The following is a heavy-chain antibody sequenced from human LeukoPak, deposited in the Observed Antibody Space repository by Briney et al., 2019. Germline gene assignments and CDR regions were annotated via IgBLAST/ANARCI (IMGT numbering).Heavy chain of an antibody. J-gene: IGHJ4*02. V-gene: IGHV3-7*01. Sequence: GGSLRLSCAASGFTSSRYWMSWVRQAPGKGLEWVANIRDDGSDKYYVDSVKGRFTISRDNVKNSLYLQMNSLRAEDTAVYYCARGQDWNHDYWGQGTLVTVSA. CDR1: GFTSSRYW. CDR3: ARGQDWNHDY. D-gene: IGHD1-1*01. CDR2: IRDDGSDK.